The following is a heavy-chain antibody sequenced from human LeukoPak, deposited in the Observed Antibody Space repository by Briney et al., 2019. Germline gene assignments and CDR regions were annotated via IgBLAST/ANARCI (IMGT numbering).Heavy chain of an antibody. Sequence: GRSLRLSCAASGFTVTDHYMSWVRQASGKGLEWVSYISSGGDIIYYADSVKGRFTVSRDNAKNSLYLQMNSLRAEDTAVYYCTREDYYYASGHWAQGTLVTVSS. CDR2: ISSGGDII. J-gene: IGHJ4*02. V-gene: IGHV3-11*04. D-gene: IGHD3-10*01. CDR1: GFTVTDHY. CDR3: TREDYYYASGH.